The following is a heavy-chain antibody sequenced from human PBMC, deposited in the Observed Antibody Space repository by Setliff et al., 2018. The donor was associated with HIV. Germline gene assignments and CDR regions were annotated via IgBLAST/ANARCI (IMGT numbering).Heavy chain of an antibody. CDR2: IDPSDSYI. J-gene: IGHJ3*02. CDR1: GKSLSNYW. Sequence: PGESLKISCKGSGKSLSNYWINWVRQMPGKGLEWMGRIDPSDSYINYGPSFQGHVTISADKSTNTAFLQWCSLKASDSAMYYCSRGIAVAGHDFANTPGDIWGQGTMVTVSS. CDR3: SRGIAVAGHDFANTPGDI. D-gene: IGHD6-19*01. V-gene: IGHV5-10-1*01.